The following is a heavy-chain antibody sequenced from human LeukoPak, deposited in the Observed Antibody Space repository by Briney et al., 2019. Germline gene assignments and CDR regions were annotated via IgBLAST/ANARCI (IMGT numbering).Heavy chain of an antibody. Sequence: SETLSLTCTVSGGSISSYYWSWIRQPPGKGLEWIGYIYYSGSTNYNPSLKSRVTISVDTSKNQFSLKLSSVTAADTAVHYCARGFYGSGSYSPPYYYMDVWGKGTTVTISS. J-gene: IGHJ6*03. CDR3: ARGFYGSGSYSPPYYYMDV. CDR2: IYYSGST. D-gene: IGHD3-10*01. CDR1: GGSISSYY. V-gene: IGHV4-59*01.